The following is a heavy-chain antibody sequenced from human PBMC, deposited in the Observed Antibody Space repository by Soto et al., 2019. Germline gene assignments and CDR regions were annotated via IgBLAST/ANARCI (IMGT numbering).Heavy chain of an antibody. CDR2: VIPIFGTA. D-gene: IGHD3-3*01. J-gene: IGHJ6*02. Sequence: QVQLVQSGAEVKKPGSSLKVSCKASGGTFSSYAISWVRQAPGQGLEWVGGVIPIFGTANYAQKFQGRVTITADKSTSTAYIELSSLRSEDTAVYYCARGKVTIFGAANYYYYDGMDVWGQGTTVTVSS. CDR1: GGTFSSYA. CDR3: ARGKVTIFGAANYYYYDGMDV. V-gene: IGHV1-69*06.